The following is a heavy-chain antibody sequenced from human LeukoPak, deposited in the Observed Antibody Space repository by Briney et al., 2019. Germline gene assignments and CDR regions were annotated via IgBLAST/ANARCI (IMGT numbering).Heavy chain of an antibody. CDR1: GFTFSSYA. CDR2: ISYDGSNK. CDR3: ARGHTGSYPYWYFDP. Sequence: PGGSLRLSCAASGFTFSSYAMHWVRQAPGKGLEWVAVISYDGSNKYYADSVKGRFTISRDNSKNTLYLQMNSLRAEDTAVYYCARGHTGSYPYWYFDPWGRGTLVTVSS. V-gene: IGHV3-30-3*01. D-gene: IGHD1-26*01. J-gene: IGHJ2*01.